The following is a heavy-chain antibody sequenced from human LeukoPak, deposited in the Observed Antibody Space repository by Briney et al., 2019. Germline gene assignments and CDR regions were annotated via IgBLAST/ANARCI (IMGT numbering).Heavy chain of an antibody. J-gene: IGHJ4*02. Sequence: GGSLRLSCAASGFTFSSYAMSWVRQAPGKGLEWVAGISAGGGSTYYADSVKGRFTISRDNSKNTLYLQMNSLRAEDTAVYYCAKDSSGTYHFDYWGQGTLVTVSS. CDR1: GFTFSSYA. V-gene: IGHV3-23*01. D-gene: IGHD3-10*01. CDR2: ISAGGGST. CDR3: AKDSSGTYHFDY.